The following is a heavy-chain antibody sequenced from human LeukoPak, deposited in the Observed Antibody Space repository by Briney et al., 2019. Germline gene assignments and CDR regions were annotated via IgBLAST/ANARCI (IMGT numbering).Heavy chain of an antibody. J-gene: IGHJ3*02. CDR1: GFTCSSYW. CDR2: IRQDGREK. CDR3: ARAVYSTDAFDI. V-gene: IGHV3-7*01. Sequence: GGSLRLSCAASGFTCSSYWMSWVRQAPGKGLEWVANIRQDGREKYYVDSVKGRFTISRDNAKNSLYLQMNSLRAEDTAVYYCARAVYSTDAFDIWGQGTMVTVSS. D-gene: IGHD2-21*01.